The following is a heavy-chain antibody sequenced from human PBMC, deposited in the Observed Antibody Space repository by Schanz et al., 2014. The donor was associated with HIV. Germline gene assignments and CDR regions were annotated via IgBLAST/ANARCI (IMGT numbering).Heavy chain of an antibody. V-gene: IGHV3-33*08. Sequence: VQLVESGGGLVQPGGSLRLSCAASGFTFSSYGMHWVRQAPGKGLEWVAVIWYDGTNEYYADSVKGRFTISRDNSRKTLYLQMNSLRAEDTAVYYCARSPDWAGTDAFDIWGQGTMVTVSS. D-gene: IGHD6-19*01. CDR1: GFTFSSYG. CDR3: ARSPDWAGTDAFDI. J-gene: IGHJ3*02. CDR2: IWYDGTNE.